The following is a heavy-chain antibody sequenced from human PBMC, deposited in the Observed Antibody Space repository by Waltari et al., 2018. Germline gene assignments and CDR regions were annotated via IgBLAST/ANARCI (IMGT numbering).Heavy chain of an antibody. Sequence: EVQLVASGGGLVQPGGSLRLSCAASGFHFSSHCMSWVRQAPGKWLEWVANIKQDGSDKYLVDSVKGRFTISRDNAKNSLYLQINSLRAEDTAVYYCRAEIFGVVRSFDYWGQGTLVTVSS. CDR1: GFHFSSHC. CDR3: RAEIFGVVRSFDY. D-gene: IGHD3-3*01. J-gene: IGHJ4*02. CDR2: IKQDGSDK. V-gene: IGHV3-7*01.